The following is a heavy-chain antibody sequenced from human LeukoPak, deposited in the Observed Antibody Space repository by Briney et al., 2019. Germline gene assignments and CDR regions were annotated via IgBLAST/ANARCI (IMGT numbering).Heavy chain of an antibody. CDR3: ARAYNWNDSNDY. CDR2: IHTSGST. Sequence: PSETLSLTCTVSGGSISSSSYFWNWIRQPAGKGLEWIGRIHTSGSTHYNPSLKSRVTISVDTSKNQFSLKLSSVTAADTAFYYCARAYNWNDSNDYWGQGTLVTVSS. V-gene: IGHV4-61*02. J-gene: IGHJ4*02. CDR1: GGSISSSSYF. D-gene: IGHD1-1*01.